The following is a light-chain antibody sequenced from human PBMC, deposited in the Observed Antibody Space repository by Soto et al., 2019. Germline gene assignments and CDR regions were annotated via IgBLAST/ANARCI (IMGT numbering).Light chain of an antibody. CDR1: QSISNR. V-gene: IGKV1-5*01. Sequence: DIQMTQSPSTLSPSVGDRVTITCRASQSISNRLAWYQQKPGKAPKVLIYDASSLESGVPSRFSGSGSGTEFTLTISSLQPDDFAVYYCQQYNSWPPITFGQGTLLEIK. J-gene: IGKJ5*01. CDR3: QQYNSWPPIT. CDR2: DAS.